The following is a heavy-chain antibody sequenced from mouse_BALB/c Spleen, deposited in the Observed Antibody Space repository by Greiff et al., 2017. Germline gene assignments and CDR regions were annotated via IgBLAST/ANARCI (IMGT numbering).Heavy chain of an antibody. Sequence: VQLKESGPELMKPGASVKISCKASGYSFTSYYMHWVKQSHGKSLEWIGYIDPFNGGTSYNQKFKGKATLTVDKSSSTAYMHLSSLTSEDSAVYYCALLLRSPYWGQGTTLTVSS. J-gene: IGHJ2*01. D-gene: IGHD1-1*01. CDR3: ALLLRSPY. V-gene: IGHV1S135*01. CDR2: IDPFNGGT. CDR1: GYSFTSYY.